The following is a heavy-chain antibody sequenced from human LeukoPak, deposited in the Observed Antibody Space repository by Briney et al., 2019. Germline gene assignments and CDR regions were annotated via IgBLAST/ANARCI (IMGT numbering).Heavy chain of an antibody. CDR3: ARDREDYGGNRVDYYFDY. Sequence: TSETLSLTCTVSGGSISSGDYYWSWIRQPPGKGLEWIGRIYTSGSTNYNPSLKSRVTISVDTSKNQFSLKLSSVTAADTAVYYCARDREDYGGNRVDYYFDYWGQGTLVTVSS. D-gene: IGHD4-23*01. J-gene: IGHJ4*02. CDR1: GGSISSGDYY. V-gene: IGHV4-61*02. CDR2: IYTSGST.